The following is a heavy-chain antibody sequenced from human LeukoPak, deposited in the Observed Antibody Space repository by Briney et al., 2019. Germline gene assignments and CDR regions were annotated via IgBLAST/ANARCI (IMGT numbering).Heavy chain of an antibody. V-gene: IGHV3-64*01. D-gene: IGHD2/OR15-2a*01. J-gene: IGHJ4*02. CDR2: ISSNGGST. Sequence: GGSLRLSCAASGFTFSSYAMLWVRQAPGKGLEYVSAISSNGGSTYYANSVKGRFTISRDNSKNTLYLQMGSLRAEDMAVYYCARGVLHFDYWGQGTLVTVSS. CDR1: GFTFSSYA. CDR3: ARGVLHFDY.